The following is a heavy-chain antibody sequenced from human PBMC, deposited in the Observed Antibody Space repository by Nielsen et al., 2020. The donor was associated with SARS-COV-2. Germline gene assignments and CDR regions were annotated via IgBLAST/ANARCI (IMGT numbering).Heavy chain of an antibody. J-gene: IGHJ3*01. CDR1: GFTFTNHS. CDR3: ARDWAFCGGDCYTDAFDV. D-gene: IGHD2-21*02. Sequence: GESLKISRAASGFTFTNHSLHWVRQAPGKGLESVSGISSNGGSSYYASSVKDRFIISRDNSKNTLYLQMYSLRVEDMAVYYCARDWAFCGGDCYTDAFDVWGQGTMVTVSS. V-gene: IGHV3-64*01. CDR2: ISSNGGSS.